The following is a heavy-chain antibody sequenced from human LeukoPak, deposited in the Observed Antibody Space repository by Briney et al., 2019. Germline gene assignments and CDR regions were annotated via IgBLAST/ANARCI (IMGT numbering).Heavy chain of an antibody. Sequence: PSETLSLTCAVYGGSFSGYYWSWIRRPPGKGLEWIGEINHSGSTNYNPSLKSRVTISVDTSKNQFSLKLSSVTAADTAVYYCARGPYGSGSPIRYYYYGMDVWGQGTTVTVSS. V-gene: IGHV4-34*01. D-gene: IGHD3-10*01. CDR2: INHSGST. J-gene: IGHJ6*02. CDR3: ARGPYGSGSPIRYYYYGMDV. CDR1: GGSFSGYY.